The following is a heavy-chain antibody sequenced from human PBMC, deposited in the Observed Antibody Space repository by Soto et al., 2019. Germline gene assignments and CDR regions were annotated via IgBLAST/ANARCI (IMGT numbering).Heavy chain of an antibody. Sequence: QVQLQESGPGLVKPSQTLSLTCTVSGGSISSGGYYWSWIRQHPGKGLEWIGYIYYIGSTYYNPSLKSRVTISLDTSKNQSSLKLSSVTAADTAVYYCARDLQYSRLFYGMDVWGQGTTVTVSS. CDR1: GGSISSGGYY. V-gene: IGHV4-31*03. J-gene: IGHJ6*02. CDR3: ARDLQYSRLFYGMDV. CDR2: IYYIGST. D-gene: IGHD6-13*01.